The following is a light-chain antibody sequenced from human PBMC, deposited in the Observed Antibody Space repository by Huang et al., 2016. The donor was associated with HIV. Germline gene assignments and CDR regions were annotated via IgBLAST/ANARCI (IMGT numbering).Light chain of an antibody. CDR1: QSIRNRY. J-gene: IGKJ2*01. CDR2: DAS. V-gene: IGKV3D-20*01. Sequence: EIVLTQSPATLSLSPGERATLSCRATQSIRNRYLAWFQQKPGLAPRLLIYDASNRATGIPDRFSGGVSGTDFTLTISRLEPEDFAVYYCQQYGSSSYTCGQGTKLELK. CDR3: QQYGSSSYT.